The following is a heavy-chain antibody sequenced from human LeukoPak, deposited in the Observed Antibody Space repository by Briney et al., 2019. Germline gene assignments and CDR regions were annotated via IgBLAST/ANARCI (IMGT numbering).Heavy chain of an antibody. V-gene: IGHV3-30-3*01. CDR1: GFTLSSYA. Sequence: GGSLRLSCAASGFTLSSYAMHWVRQAPGKGLEWVAVISYDGSNKYYADSVKGRFTISRDNSKNTLYLQMNSLRAEDTAVYYCARGSNYGDYYYYFDYWGQGTLVTVSS. J-gene: IGHJ4*02. CDR3: ARGSNYGDYYYYFDY. D-gene: IGHD4-17*01. CDR2: ISYDGSNK.